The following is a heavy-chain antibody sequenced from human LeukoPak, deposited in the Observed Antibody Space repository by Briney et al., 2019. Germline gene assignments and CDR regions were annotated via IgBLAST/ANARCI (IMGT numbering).Heavy chain of an antibody. J-gene: IGHJ4*02. D-gene: IGHD3-22*01. CDR2: IYYSGST. V-gene: IGHV4-39*01. CDR3: ASYDPITMSRYYFDY. Sequence: PSETLSHTCPVCGGSISSSSCYWGGLREPPGRGRVGIGIIYYSGSTYYNPSLKSRVTISVDTSKNQFSLKLSSVTAADTAVYYCASYDPITMSRYYFDYWGQGTLVTVSS. CDR1: GGSISSSSCY.